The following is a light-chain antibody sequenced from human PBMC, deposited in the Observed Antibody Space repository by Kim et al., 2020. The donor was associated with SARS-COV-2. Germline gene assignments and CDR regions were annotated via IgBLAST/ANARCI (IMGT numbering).Light chain of an antibody. CDR3: QAWDSSMRV. V-gene: IGLV3-1*01. J-gene: IGLJ1*01. Sequence: SSELTQPPSVSVSPGQTASITCSGDKLGDKYACWYQQKPGQSPVLVIYQDSKRPSGIPERFSGSNSGNTATLTISGTQAMDEADYYCQAWDSSMRVFGTGTKVTVL. CDR1: KLGDKY. CDR2: QDS.